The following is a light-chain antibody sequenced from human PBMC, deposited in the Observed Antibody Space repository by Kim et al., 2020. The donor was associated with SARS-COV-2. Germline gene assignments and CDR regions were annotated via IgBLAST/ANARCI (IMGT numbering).Light chain of an antibody. CDR1: SGSIASNY. J-gene: IGLJ2*01. CDR2: EDN. Sequence: KTVTSSCTGSSGSIASNYVQWYQQRPGSAPTTVIYEDNQRPSGVPDRFSGSIDSSSNSASLTISGLKTEDEADYYCQSYDSSNGVVFGGGTQLTVL. V-gene: IGLV6-57*02. CDR3: QSYDSSNGVV.